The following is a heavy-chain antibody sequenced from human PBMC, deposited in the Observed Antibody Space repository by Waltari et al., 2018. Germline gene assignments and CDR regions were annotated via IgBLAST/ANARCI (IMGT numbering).Heavy chain of an antibody. D-gene: IGHD2-2*01. V-gene: IGHV4-39*07. CDR1: GGSISSSSYY. J-gene: IGHJ4*02. CDR3: ARGGTIVVVPAAIGEFDY. Sequence: QLQLQESGPGLVKPSETLSLTCTVSGGSISSSSYYWGWIRQPPGKGLEWIGGICYSGSTYYNPSLKSRVTISVDTSKNQFSLKLSSVTAADTAVYYCARGGTIVVVPAAIGEFDYWGQGTLVTVSS. CDR2: ICYSGST.